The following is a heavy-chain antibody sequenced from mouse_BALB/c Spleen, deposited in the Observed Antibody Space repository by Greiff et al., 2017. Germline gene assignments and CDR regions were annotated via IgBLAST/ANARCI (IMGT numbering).Heavy chain of an antibody. J-gene: IGHJ3*01. CDR1: GYTFTSYW. V-gene: IGHV1-69*02. CDR2: IYPSDSYT. D-gene: IGHD1-1*01. CDR3: TRGGRGFAY. Sequence: QVQLQQPGAELVRPGASVKLSCKASGYTFTSYWINWVKQRPGQGLEWIGNIYPSDSYTNYNQKFKDKATLTVDKSSRTAYMQLSSPTSEDSAVYYCTRGGRGFAYWGQGTRVTVAA.